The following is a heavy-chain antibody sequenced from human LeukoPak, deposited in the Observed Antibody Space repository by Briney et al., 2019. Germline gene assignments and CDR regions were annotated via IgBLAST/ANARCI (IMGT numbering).Heavy chain of an antibody. CDR1: GYKFTDYW. CDR3: ARTQFFGGKTDRGMDV. V-gene: IGHV5-51*01. CDR2: IYPGDSDT. J-gene: IGHJ6*02. D-gene: IGHD3-10*01. Sequence: GESLKISCKGSGYKFTDYWIGWVRQMPGKGLEWMGIIYPGDSDTRYSPSFRGQVTISADKSINTVYLQWSSLKASDTAMNYCARTQFFGGKTDRGMDVWGQGTTVTVSS.